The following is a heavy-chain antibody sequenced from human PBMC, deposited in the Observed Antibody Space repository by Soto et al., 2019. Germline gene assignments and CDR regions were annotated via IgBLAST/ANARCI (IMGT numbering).Heavy chain of an antibody. V-gene: IGHV3-9*01. Sequence: EVQLVESGGGLVQPGRSLRLSCAASGFTFDDYAMHWVRQAPGKGLEWVSGISWNSGSIGYADSVKGRFTISRDNAKNSLYLQMNSLRAEDTALYYCAKAMSPEYSSSSIDYWGQRTLVTVSS. D-gene: IGHD6-6*01. CDR3: AKAMSPEYSSSSIDY. J-gene: IGHJ4*02. CDR2: ISWNSGSI. CDR1: GFTFDDYA.